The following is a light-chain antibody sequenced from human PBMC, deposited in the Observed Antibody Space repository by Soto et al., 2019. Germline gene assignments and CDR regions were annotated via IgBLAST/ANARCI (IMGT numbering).Light chain of an antibody. Sequence: QSALTQPASASGSPGQSITISFTGTSSDVGGYNYVSWYQQHPGKAPKLMIYEVTNRPSGVSNRFSGSKSGNTASLTISGLHAEDEADYYCSSYTTSSTLVFGGGTKLTVL. J-gene: IGLJ2*01. V-gene: IGLV2-14*01. CDR1: SSDVGGYNY. CDR2: EVT. CDR3: SSYTTSSTLV.